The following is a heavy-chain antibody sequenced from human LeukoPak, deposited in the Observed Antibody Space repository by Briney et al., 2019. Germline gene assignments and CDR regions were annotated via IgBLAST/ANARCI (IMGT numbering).Heavy chain of an antibody. CDR1: GFTFSSYA. Sequence: RGSLRLSCAASGFTFSSYAMSWVRQAPGKGLEWVSAISGSGGSTYYADSVKGRFTISRDNSKNTLYLQMNSLRAEDTAVYYCAKGGVGATKETSWGQGTLVTVPS. J-gene: IGHJ5*02. V-gene: IGHV3-23*01. CDR3: AKGGVGATKETS. D-gene: IGHD1-26*01. CDR2: ISGSGGST.